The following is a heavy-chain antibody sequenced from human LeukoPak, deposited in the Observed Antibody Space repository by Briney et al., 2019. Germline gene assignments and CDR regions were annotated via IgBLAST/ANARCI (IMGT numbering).Heavy chain of an antibody. J-gene: IGHJ4*02. D-gene: IGHD3-22*01. CDR2: IYTSGST. V-gene: IGHV4-61*02. Sequence: PSETLSLTCTVSGGSISSGSYYWSWIRQPAGKGLEWIGRIYTSGSTNYNPSLKSRVTMSVDTSKNQFSLKLSSVTAADTAVYYCARSCSSGYYCYWGQGTLVTVSS. CDR3: ARSCSSGYYCY. CDR1: GGSISSGSYY.